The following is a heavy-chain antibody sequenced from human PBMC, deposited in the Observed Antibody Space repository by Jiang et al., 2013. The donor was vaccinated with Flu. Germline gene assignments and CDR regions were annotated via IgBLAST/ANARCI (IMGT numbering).Heavy chain of an antibody. V-gene: IGHV4-39*01. J-gene: IGHJ6*02. CDR1: GGSISSSSYY. Sequence: LLKPSETLSLTCTVSGGSISSSSYYWGWIRQPPGKGLEWIGSIYYSGSTYYNPSLKGRVTISVDTSKNQFSLKLSSVTAADTAVYYCARGDYYGSGSHAVYGMDVWGQGTTVTVSS. CDR2: IYYSGST. CDR3: ARGDYYGSGSHAVYGMDV. D-gene: IGHD3-10*01.